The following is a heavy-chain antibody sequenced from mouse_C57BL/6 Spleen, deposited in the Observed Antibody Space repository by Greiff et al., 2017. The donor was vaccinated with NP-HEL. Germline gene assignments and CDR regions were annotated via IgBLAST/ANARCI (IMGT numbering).Heavy chain of an antibody. CDR1: GYTFTSYW. Sequence: QVQLQQPGAELVRPGSSVKLSCKASGYTFTSYWMDWVKQRPGQGLEWIGNIYPSDSETHYNQKFKDKATLTVDKSSSTAYMQLSSLTSEDSAVYDCARAYYYAMDYWGQGTSVTVSS. CDR3: ARAYYYAMDY. CDR2: IYPSDSET. J-gene: IGHJ4*01. V-gene: IGHV1-61*01.